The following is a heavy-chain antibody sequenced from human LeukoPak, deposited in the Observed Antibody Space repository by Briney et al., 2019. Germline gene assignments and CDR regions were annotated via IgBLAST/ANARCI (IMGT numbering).Heavy chain of an antibody. D-gene: IGHD3-10*01. V-gene: IGHV4-59*01. CDR1: GGSISSYY. CDR2: IYYSGST. J-gene: IGHJ6*02. CDR3: ALWFGSRYGMDV. Sequence: SETLPLTCTVSGGSISSYYWSWIRQPPGKGLEWIGYIYYSGSTNYNPSLKSRVTISVDTSKNQFSLKLSSVTAADTAVYYCALWFGSRYGMDVWGQGTTVTVSS.